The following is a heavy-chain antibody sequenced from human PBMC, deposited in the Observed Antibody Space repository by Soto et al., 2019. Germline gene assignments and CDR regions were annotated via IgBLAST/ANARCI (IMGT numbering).Heavy chain of an antibody. Sequence: QIQLVQSGAEVKKAGASVKVSCKASGYTFTNYGISWVRQALGQGLEWRGWISAYNDNTNYAQKFQGRVTLTTDTSTRTVYMGLRSLTSDDTAVYSCARDGYYYGSGSYSPPRYYGMDVWGQGTTVTVFS. V-gene: IGHV1-18*01. CDR3: ARDGYYYGSGSYSPPRYYGMDV. CDR1: GYTFTNYG. D-gene: IGHD3-10*01. J-gene: IGHJ6*02. CDR2: ISAYNDNT.